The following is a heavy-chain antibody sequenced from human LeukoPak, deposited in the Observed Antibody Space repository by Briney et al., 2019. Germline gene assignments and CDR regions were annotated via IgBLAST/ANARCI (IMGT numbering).Heavy chain of an antibody. J-gene: IGHJ4*02. Sequence: ASVKASCKASGYTFTGYHMHSVRQAPGQGLEWMVWINPNSGGTNYAQKFQGRVTMTRDTSISTAYMELSRLRSDDTVVYYCARDGAYSSGSYYENDYWGQGTLVTASS. CDR1: GYTFTGYH. V-gene: IGHV1-2*02. CDR2: INPNSGGT. CDR3: ARDGAYSSGSYYENDY. D-gene: IGHD3-10*01.